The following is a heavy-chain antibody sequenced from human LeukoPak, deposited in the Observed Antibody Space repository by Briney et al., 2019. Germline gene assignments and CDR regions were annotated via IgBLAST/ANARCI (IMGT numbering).Heavy chain of an antibody. CDR2: IYYSGST. CDR3: ARSVGSGSKTSFDY. CDR1: GGSISSYY. J-gene: IGHJ4*02. V-gene: IGHV4-59*01. Sequence: SETLSLTCTVSGGSISSYYWSWIRQPPGKGLEWIGYIYYSGSTNYNPSLKSRVTISVDTSKNQFSLKLSSVTAADTAVYYCARSVGSGSKTSFDYWGQGTLVTVSS. D-gene: IGHD6-19*01.